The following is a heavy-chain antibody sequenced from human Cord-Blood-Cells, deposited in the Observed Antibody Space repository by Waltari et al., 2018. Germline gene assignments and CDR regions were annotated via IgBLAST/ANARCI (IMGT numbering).Heavy chain of an antibody. D-gene: IGHD3-22*01. V-gene: IGHV4-4*07. CDR1: GCSISRYY. Sequence: QVQLQESGPGMVKPSETLSLTRPVSGCSISRYYWSWIRQPAGKGLELIGRIYTSGSTNYNPSLKSRVTMSVDTSKIQFSLKLSSVTAADTAVYYCARDRRYYDSSGYYYYYGMDVWGQGTTVTVSS. CDR2: IYTSGST. J-gene: IGHJ6*02. CDR3: ARDRRYYDSSGYYYYYGMDV.